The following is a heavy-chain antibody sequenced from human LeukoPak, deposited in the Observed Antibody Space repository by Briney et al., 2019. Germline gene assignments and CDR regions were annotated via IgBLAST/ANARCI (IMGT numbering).Heavy chain of an antibody. Sequence: PSQTLSLTCTVSAGSITGNYWSWIRQPPGKGLEWIGYIYYSGSTSYHPSLRSRVTLSVDTSKNQFSLKLRSVTAADTAVYFCARAGTYDTIAYYYDYWGQGTVVTVSA. CDR3: ARAGTYDTIAYYYDY. CDR2: IYYSGST. J-gene: IGHJ4*02. V-gene: IGHV4-59*01. CDR1: AGSITGNY. D-gene: IGHD3-22*01.